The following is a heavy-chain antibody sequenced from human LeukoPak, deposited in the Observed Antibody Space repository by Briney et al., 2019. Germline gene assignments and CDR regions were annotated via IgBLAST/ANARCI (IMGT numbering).Heavy chain of an antibody. Sequence: GGPLRLSCAASGFTFSDDYMSWIRQAPGKGLEWVSYISSSGSTIYYADSVKGRFTISRDNAKNSLYLQMNSLRAEDTAVYYCARGDYYGSGSYSPTPDYWGQGTLVTVSS. CDR3: ARGDYYGSGSYSPTPDY. CDR2: ISSSGSTI. D-gene: IGHD3-10*01. V-gene: IGHV3-11*01. J-gene: IGHJ4*02. CDR1: GFTFSDDY.